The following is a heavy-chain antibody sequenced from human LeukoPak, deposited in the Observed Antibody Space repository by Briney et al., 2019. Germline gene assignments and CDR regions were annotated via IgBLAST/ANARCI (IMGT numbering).Heavy chain of an antibody. CDR1: GFTFSAYA. D-gene: IGHD6-6*01. CDR3: AMAGYSTSSLYYYYIDV. V-gene: IGHV3-33*01. J-gene: IGHJ6*03. CDR2: IWYNGGNE. Sequence: GTSLSLSCAASGFTFSAYAMPWVRQAPGKGLEWVALIWYNGGNEYYVDSVKGRFTVSRDNSKSILYLQMNSLRAEDTAVYYCAMAGYSTSSLYYYYIDVWGKGTTVTVSS.